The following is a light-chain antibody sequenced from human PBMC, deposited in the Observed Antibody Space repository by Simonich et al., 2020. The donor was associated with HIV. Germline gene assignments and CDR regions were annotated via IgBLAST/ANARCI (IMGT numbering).Light chain of an antibody. CDR1: QSVLYSSNNKNY. J-gene: IGKJ2*01. V-gene: IGKV4-1*01. CDR2: GAS. Sequence: DLVMTQSPDSLAVSLGERATINCKSSQSVLYSSNNKNYLVWYQQKPGQPPKLLIYGASTRETGVPDRFSGSGSGTDFTLTNSSLQAEDVAVYYCQQYYSTPPYTFGQGTKLEIK. CDR3: QQYYSTPPYT.